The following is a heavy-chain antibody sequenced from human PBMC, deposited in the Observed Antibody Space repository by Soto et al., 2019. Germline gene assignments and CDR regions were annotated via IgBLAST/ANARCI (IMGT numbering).Heavy chain of an antibody. CDR1: GFSISSAW. D-gene: IGHD2-8*01. CDR3: TTGSVEGY. Sequence: EVQLAESGGGLVKPGGSLRLSCAASGFSISSAWMNWVRQAPGKGLEWVGRIKTKTQGETTDYPAPVKGRFTISRDDSXXXXXXXXXXXXXXXXXVYYCTTGSVEGYWGQGTLVTVSS. CDR2: IKTKTQGETT. J-gene: IGHJ4*02. V-gene: IGHV3-15*07.